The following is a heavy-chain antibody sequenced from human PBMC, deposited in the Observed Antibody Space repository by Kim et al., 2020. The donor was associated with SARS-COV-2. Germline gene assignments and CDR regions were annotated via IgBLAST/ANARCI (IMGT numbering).Heavy chain of an antibody. CDR3: ARGWGRGIAGPGYYGMDV. J-gene: IGHJ6*02. CDR1: GFTFSSYA. D-gene: IGHD6-19*01. V-gene: IGHV3-30*04. Sequence: GGSLRLSCAASGFTFSSYAMHWVRQAPGKGLEWVAVISYDGSNKYYVDSVKGRFTISRDNSKNTLYLQMNSLRAEDTAVYYCARGWGRGIAGPGYYGMDVWGQGTTVTVSS. CDR2: ISYDGSNK.